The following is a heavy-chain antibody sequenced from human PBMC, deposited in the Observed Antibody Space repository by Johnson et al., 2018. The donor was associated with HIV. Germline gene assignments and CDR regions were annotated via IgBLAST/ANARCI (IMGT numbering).Heavy chain of an antibody. Sequence: QVQLVESGGGVVQPGRSLRLSCAASGFTFSSYAMHWVRQAPGKGLEWVAVISYDGSNKYYADSVKGRFTISRDNSKNTLYLQMNSLRAEDKAVYYCARVRERWGLLLSDGSDIWGQGTMVTLSS. CDR2: ISYDGSNK. D-gene: IGHD1-26*01. CDR1: GFTFSSYA. V-gene: IGHV3-30*04. CDR3: ARVRERWGLLLSDGSDI. J-gene: IGHJ3*02.